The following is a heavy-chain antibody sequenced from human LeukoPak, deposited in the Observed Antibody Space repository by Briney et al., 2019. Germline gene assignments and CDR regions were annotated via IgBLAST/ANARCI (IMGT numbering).Heavy chain of an antibody. J-gene: IGHJ4*02. CDR2: ISYDGSNK. Sequence: GGSLRLSCAASGFTFSSYAMHWVRQAPGKGLEWVALISYDGSNKYYADSVKARFIISRDNSKNTVYLQMNSLRAEDTAVYYCARDPGSGYEEHFDYWGQGTLVTVSS. V-gene: IGHV3-30*04. CDR3: ARDPGSGYEEHFDY. D-gene: IGHD5-12*01. CDR1: GFTFSSYA.